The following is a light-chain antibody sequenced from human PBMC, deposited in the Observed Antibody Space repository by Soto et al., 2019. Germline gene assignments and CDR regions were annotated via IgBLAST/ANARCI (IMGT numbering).Light chain of an antibody. CDR2: DAS. Sequence: DIQMTQSPSTLSATAVDRVTITCRASQSISSWLAWYQHKPGKAPKLLIYDASNLDSGVPSRCSGSGAGTEFSLTISNLQPDDCATYYCQQYENYWTFGQGTKVDIK. J-gene: IGKJ1*01. CDR1: QSISSW. CDR3: QQYENYWT. V-gene: IGKV1-5*01.